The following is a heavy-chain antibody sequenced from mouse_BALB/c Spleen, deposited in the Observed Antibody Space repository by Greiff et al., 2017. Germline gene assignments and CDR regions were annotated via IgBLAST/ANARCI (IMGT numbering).Heavy chain of an antibody. CDR2: ISSGGSYT. J-gene: IGHJ4*01. V-gene: IGHV5-6*01. D-gene: IGHD2-4*01. CDR1: GFTFSSYG. CDR3: ARHTMITTYYAMDY. Sequence: EVHLVESGGDLVKPGGSLKLSCAASGFTFSSYGMSWVRQTPDKRLEWVATISSGGSYTYYPDSVKGRFTISRDNAKNTLYLQMSSLKSEDTAMYYCARHTMITTYYAMDYWGQGTSVTVSS.